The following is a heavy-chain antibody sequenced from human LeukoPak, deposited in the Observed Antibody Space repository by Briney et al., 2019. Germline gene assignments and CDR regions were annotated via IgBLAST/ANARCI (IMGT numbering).Heavy chain of an antibody. Sequence: ASVKVSCTASGYTFTSYGISWVRQAPGQGLEWMGWISAYNGNTNYAQKLQGRVTMTTDTSTSTAYMELRSLRSDDTAVYYCARGPRGQSGSYLFDYWGQGTLVTVSS. CDR1: GYTFTSYG. D-gene: IGHD1-26*01. V-gene: IGHV1-18*01. CDR2: ISAYNGNT. J-gene: IGHJ4*02. CDR3: ARGPRGQSGSYLFDY.